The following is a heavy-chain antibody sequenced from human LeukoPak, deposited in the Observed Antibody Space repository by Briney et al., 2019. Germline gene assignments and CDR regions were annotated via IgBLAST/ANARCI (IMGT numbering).Heavy chain of an antibody. CDR2: MSYDGTNK. J-gene: IGHJ1*01. D-gene: IGHD6-13*01. V-gene: IGHV3-30-3*01. Sequence: PGRSLRLSCAASGFTFSSFTIHWVRQAPGKGLEWVAGMSYDGTNKYYADSVKGRFTFSRDKSKNTVYLQMNSLRAEDTAVYYCAGKQQLETSAEYFQHWGQGTLVTVSS. CDR1: GFTFSSFT. CDR3: AGKQQLETSAEYFQH.